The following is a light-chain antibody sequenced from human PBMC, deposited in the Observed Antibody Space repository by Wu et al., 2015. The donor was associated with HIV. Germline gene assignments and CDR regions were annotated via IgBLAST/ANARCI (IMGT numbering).Light chain of an antibody. Sequence: EIVMTQSPATLSVSPGERVTLSCRASQSVSNSLAWYQQKPGQAPRLLIYDASTRATGIPARFSGSGSGAEFTLTISSLQPEDVATYYCQKYNTAPWTFGQGTKVEMK. CDR1: QSVSNS. J-gene: IGKJ1*01. V-gene: IGKV3-15*01. CDR2: DAS. CDR3: QKYNTAPWT.